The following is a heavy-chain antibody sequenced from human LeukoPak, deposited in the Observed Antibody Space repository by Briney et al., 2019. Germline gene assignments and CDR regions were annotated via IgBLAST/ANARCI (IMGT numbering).Heavy chain of an antibody. CDR1: GGSISSYY. D-gene: IGHD3-22*01. V-gene: IGHV4-59*01. CDR3: ARRDSSGYYYQDAFDI. CDR2: IYYSGST. J-gene: IGHJ3*02. Sequence: SETLSLTCTVSGGSISSYYWSWIRQPPGKGLEWIGYIYYSGSTNYNPSLKSRVTISVDTSKNRFSLKLSSVTAADTAVYYCARRDSSGYYYQDAFDIWGQGTMVTVSS.